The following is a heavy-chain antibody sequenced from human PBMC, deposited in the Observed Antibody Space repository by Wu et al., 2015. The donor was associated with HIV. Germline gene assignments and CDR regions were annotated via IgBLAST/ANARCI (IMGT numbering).Heavy chain of an antibody. J-gene: IGHJ2*01. CDR2: ISTYNGNT. CDR3: ATVSEWFGELGYFDL. CDR1: GYTFTSYG. V-gene: IGHV1-18*01. Sequence: QVQLVQSGAEVKKPGASVKVSCKASGYTFTSYGISWVRQAPGQGLEWMGWISTYNGNTNYAQKLQGRVTMTTDTSTSTAYMELSSLRSEDTAVYYCATVSEWFGELGYFDLWGRDTLVTVSS. D-gene: IGHD3-10*01.